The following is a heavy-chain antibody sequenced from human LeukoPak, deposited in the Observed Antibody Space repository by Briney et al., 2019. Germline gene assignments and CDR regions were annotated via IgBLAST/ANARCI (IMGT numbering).Heavy chain of an antibody. CDR2: INPNSGGT. CDR1: GYTFTSYY. V-gene: IGHV1-2*02. D-gene: IGHD5-24*01. J-gene: IGHJ3*02. Sequence: ASVKVSCKASGYTFTSYYMHWVRQAPGQGLEWMGWINPNSGGTNYAQKFQGRVTMTRDTSISTAYMELSRLRSDDTAVYYCARDSGDGYNSDDAFDIWGQGTMVTVSS. CDR3: ARDSGDGYNSDDAFDI.